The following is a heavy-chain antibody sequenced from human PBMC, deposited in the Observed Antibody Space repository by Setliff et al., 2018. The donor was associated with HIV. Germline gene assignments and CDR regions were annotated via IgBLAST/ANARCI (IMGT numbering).Heavy chain of an antibody. CDR2: IRYDGSNK. Sequence: PGGSLRLSCAASGFTFSSYGMHWVRQAPGKGLEWVAVIRYDGSNKYYADSLKGRFTISRDNSKNTLYLQMNSLRAEDAAVYYCAKVSGGNYFDYWGQGTLVTVSS. D-gene: IGHD6-25*01. V-gene: IGHV3-30*02. CDR1: GFTFSSYG. CDR3: AKVSGGNYFDY. J-gene: IGHJ4*02.